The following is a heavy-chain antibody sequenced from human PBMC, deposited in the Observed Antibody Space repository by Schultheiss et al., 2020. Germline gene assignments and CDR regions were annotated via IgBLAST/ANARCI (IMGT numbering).Heavy chain of an antibody. Sequence: SVKVSCKASGGTFSSYAISWVRQAPGQGLEWMGGIIPIFGTANYAQKFQGRVTITADESTSTAYMELSSLRSEDTAVYYCARGSRRIVVVPADHMSVAWFDPWGQGTLVTVSS. CDR3: ARGSRRIVVVPADHMSVAWFDP. CDR1: GGTFSSYA. CDR2: IIPIFGTA. D-gene: IGHD2-2*01. V-gene: IGHV1-69*13. J-gene: IGHJ5*02.